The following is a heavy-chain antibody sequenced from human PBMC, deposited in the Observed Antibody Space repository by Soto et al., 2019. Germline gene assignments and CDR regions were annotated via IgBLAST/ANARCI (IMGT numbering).Heavy chain of an antibody. CDR2: IYYNENT. V-gene: IGHV4-39*01. CDR3: TVGSSTSGIQH. CDR1: GGSISTTNYY. Sequence: QLQLQESGTGLVKPSEPLSLTGTGSGGSISTTNYYWGWIRQPPGKGLEWIGSIYYNENTYYNPSSLKSRVTISVDTSKNHFSMKLGAVTAADTAVYYCTVGSSTSGIQHWCQGTLVTGSS. D-gene: IGHD6-6*01. J-gene: IGHJ4*02.